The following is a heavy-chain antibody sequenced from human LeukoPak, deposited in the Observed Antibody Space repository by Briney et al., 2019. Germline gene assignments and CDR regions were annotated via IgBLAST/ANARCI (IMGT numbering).Heavy chain of an antibody. Sequence: ASVKVSCKASGYTFTGYYMHWVRQAPGQGLEWMGWINPNSGGTNYAQKFQGRVTMTRDTSISTAYMELSRLRSGDTAVYYCARDRGGSYQSNWFDPWGQGTLVTVSS. V-gene: IGHV1-2*02. CDR3: ARDRGGSYQSNWFDP. J-gene: IGHJ5*02. CDR2: INPNSGGT. CDR1: GYTFTGYY. D-gene: IGHD1-26*01.